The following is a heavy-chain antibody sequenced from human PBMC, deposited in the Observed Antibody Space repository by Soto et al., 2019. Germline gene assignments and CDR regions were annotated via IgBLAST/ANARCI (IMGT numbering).Heavy chain of an antibody. CDR3: ARDIGRIRGPHHNSVGPGH. D-gene: IGHD1-1*01. J-gene: IGHJ4*02. Sequence: QVQLVESGGGVVQPGGSLTLSCAASGFTFNSYAMHWVRQAPGQGLEWVAVISFNGIDTYYADSVKGRVTISRDNSRNTVFQQMTSLRTEDTAVFYCARDIGRIRGPHHNSVGPGHWGQGTRVTVSS. CDR2: ISFNGIDT. V-gene: IGHV3-30*04. CDR1: GFTFNSYA.